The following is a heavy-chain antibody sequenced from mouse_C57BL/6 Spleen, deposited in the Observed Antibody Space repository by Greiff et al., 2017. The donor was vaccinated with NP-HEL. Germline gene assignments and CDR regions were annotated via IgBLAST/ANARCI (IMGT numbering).Heavy chain of an antibody. CDR3: AREALYYDYDWFAY. CDR1: GYTFTSYW. CDR2: IHPNSGST. V-gene: IGHV1-64*01. D-gene: IGHD2-4*01. J-gene: IGHJ3*01. Sequence: VQLQQPGAELVKPGASVKLSCKASGYTFTSYWMHWVKQRPGQGLEWIGMIHPNSGSTNYNEKFKSKATLTVDKSSSTAYMQLSSLTSEDSAVYYCAREALYYDYDWFAYWGQGTLVTVSA.